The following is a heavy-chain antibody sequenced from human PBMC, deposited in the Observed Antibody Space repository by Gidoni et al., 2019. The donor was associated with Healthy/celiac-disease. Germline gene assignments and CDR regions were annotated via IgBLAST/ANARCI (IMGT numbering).Heavy chain of an antibody. CDR3: ARDADVDTADAPLDY. D-gene: IGHD5-18*01. CDR1: GFTFSSYA. CDR2: ISYDGSNK. J-gene: IGHJ4*02. Sequence: QVQLVESGGGVVQPGRSLRLSCAAPGFTFSSYAMHWVRQAPGKGLEWVAVISYDGSNKYYADSVKGRFTISRDNSKNTLYLQMNSLRAEDTAVYYCARDADVDTADAPLDYWGQGTLVTVSS. V-gene: IGHV3-30*01.